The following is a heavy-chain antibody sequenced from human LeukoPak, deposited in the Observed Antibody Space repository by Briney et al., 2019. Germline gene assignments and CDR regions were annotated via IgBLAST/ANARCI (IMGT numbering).Heavy chain of an antibody. D-gene: IGHD2-2*03. J-gene: IGHJ5*02. CDR2: ISGSGGST. CDR3: AKGNGYCSSTSCPTTNTGDWFDP. CDR1: GFTFSSYA. V-gene: IGHV3-23*01. Sequence: PGGSLRLSCAASGFTFSSYAMSWARQAPGKGLEWVSAISGSGGSTYYADSVKGRFTISRDNSKNTLYLQMNSLRAEDTAVYYCAKGNGYCSSTSCPTTNTGDWFDPWGQGTLVTVSS.